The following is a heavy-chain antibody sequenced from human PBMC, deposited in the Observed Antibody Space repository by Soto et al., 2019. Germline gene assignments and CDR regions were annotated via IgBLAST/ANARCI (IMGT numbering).Heavy chain of an antibody. CDR1: GFPFNSCA. V-gene: IGHV3-23*01. Sequence: GGSLRLSCATSGFPFNSCAMTWVRQAPGKGLEWVSAISGSGGSTYYADSVKGRFTISRDNSKNTLYLQMNSLRAEDTAVYYFAKEPRRGAWAVAGTSDYYYHGMDVWGQGTTVTASS. CDR3: AKEPRRGAWAVAGTSDYYYHGMDV. D-gene: IGHD6-19*01. J-gene: IGHJ6*02. CDR2: ISGSGGST.